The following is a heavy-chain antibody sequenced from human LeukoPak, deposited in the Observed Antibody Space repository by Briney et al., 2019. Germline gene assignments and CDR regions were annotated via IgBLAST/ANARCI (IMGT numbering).Heavy chain of an antibody. D-gene: IGHD5-18*01. CDR1: GGSISTHY. J-gene: IGHJ4*02. CDR3: AXGGQHLWPAYLDY. V-gene: IGHV4-4*07. Sequence: SETLSLTCSVSGGSISTHYWSWIRQSAGKGLEWIGRIYISGGTDYNPSLKSRVTMSVDTSKNQFSLKLSPVTAADTAVYYCAXGGQHLWPAYLDYWGQGILVTVSS. CDR2: IYISGGT.